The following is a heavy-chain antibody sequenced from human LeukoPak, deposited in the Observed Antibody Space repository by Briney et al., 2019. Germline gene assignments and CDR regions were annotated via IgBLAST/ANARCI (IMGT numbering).Heavy chain of an antibody. Sequence: GGSLRLSRAGSGFTFSSYWMSWVRQAPGKGLEWVANIQQDGNEEYYVDSVKGRFTISRDNAKNSLYLQMNSLSGEDTAVYYCAKGLSAVTTRPDDTFDIWGQGTMVIVSS. CDR2: IQQDGNEE. D-gene: IGHD4-17*01. V-gene: IGHV3-7*01. CDR1: GFTFSSYW. J-gene: IGHJ3*02. CDR3: AKGLSAVTTRPDDTFDI.